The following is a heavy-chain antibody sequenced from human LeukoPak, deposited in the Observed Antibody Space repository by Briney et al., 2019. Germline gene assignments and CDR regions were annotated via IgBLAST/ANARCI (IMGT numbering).Heavy chain of an antibody. CDR2: INPSGGST. V-gene: IGHV1-46*01. J-gene: IGHJ4*02. Sequence: RASVKVSCKASGYTFTSYYMHWVRQAPGQGLEWMGIINPSGGSTSYAQKFQGRVTMTRDTSTSTAYMELSSLRSEDTAVYYCARSIAVADHFDYWGQGTLVTVSS. D-gene: IGHD6-19*01. CDR1: GYTFTSYY. CDR3: ARSIAVADHFDY.